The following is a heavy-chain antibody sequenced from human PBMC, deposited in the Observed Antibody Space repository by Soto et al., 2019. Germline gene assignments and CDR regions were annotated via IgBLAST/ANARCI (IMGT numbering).Heavy chain of an antibody. CDR1: GFTFSSYS. J-gene: IGHJ4*02. CDR2: ISSSSSYI. V-gene: IGHV3-21*01. D-gene: IGHD5-18*01. CDR3: ARDRDSYGSLPGGDY. Sequence: GGSLRLSCAASGFTFSSYSMNWVRQAPGKGLEWVSSISSSSSYIYYADSVKGRFTISRDNAKNSLYLQMNSLRAEDTAVYYCARDRDSYGSLPGGDYWGQGTLVTVSS.